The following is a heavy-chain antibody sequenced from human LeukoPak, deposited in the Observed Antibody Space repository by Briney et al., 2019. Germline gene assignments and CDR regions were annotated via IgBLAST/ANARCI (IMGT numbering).Heavy chain of an antibody. Sequence: PGGSLRLSCATSGLTFSTYPMHWVRQAPGKGLEWVAVISYDGSNKYYADSVKGRFTISRDNSKNTLYLQMNSLRAEDTAVYYCARGSTMVRGVHDYWGQGTLVTVSS. CDR3: ARGSTMVRGVHDY. CDR2: ISYDGSNK. V-gene: IGHV3-30-3*01. CDR1: GLTFSTYP. J-gene: IGHJ4*02. D-gene: IGHD3-10*01.